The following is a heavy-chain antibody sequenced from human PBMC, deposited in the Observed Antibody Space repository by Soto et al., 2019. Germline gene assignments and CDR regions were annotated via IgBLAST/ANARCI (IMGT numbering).Heavy chain of an antibody. Sequence: SETLSLTCAVSGSSISSSNWWSWVRQPPGKGLEWIGEIYHSGSTNYNPSLKSRVTISVDKSKNQFSLKLSSVTAVDTAVYYCARESVAAAGTDYYYGMDVWGQGTTVTVSS. CDR2: IYHSGST. J-gene: IGHJ6*02. CDR1: GSSISSSNW. CDR3: ARESVAAAGTDYYYGMDV. D-gene: IGHD6-13*01. V-gene: IGHV4-4*02.